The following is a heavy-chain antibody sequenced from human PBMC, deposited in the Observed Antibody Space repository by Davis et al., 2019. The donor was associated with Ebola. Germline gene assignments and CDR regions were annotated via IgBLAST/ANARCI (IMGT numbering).Heavy chain of an antibody. V-gene: IGHV1-18*01. CDR2: ISAYSGRT. CDR3: ARAGKEIVVVAFDY. Sequence: ASVTVSCKASGYTFNGYGITWVRQAPGQGLEWVGRISAYSGRTNYAQNVQGRVIMTSDTATTTAYMELSRLRSDDTAVYYCARAGKEIVVVAFDYWGQGTLVTVSS. CDR1: GYTFNGYG. D-gene: IGHD2-15*01. J-gene: IGHJ4*02.